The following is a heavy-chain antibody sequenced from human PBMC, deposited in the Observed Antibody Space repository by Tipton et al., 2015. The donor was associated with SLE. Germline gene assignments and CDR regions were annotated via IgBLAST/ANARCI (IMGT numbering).Heavy chain of an antibody. CDR3: AREGYASFYYYSYMDV. CDR2: IYYSGDT. CDR1: GDSISNYY. V-gene: IGHV4-59*01. Sequence: TLSLTCTVSGDSISNYYWSWIRQPPGKGLEWIGYIYYSGDTNYNPSLKSRLTISLAPSTNQFSLKLSSVTAADTAVYDCAREGYASFYYYSYMDVWGKGTTVTVSS. J-gene: IGHJ6*03. D-gene: IGHD2-8*01.